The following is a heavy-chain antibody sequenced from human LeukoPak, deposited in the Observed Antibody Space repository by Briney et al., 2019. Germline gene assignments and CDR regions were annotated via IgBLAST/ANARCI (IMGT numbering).Heavy chain of an antibody. J-gene: IGHJ4*02. CDR3: ARDGSGRYLDWLLRYYFDY. D-gene: IGHD3-9*01. Sequence: SETLSLTCTVSGGSISSSSYYWGWIRQPPGKGLEWIGSIYYSGSTYYNPSLKSRVTISVDTSKNQFSLKLSSVTAADTAVYYCARDGSGRYLDWLLRYYFDYWGQGTLVTVSS. V-gene: IGHV4-39*07. CDR2: IYYSGST. CDR1: GGSISSSSYY.